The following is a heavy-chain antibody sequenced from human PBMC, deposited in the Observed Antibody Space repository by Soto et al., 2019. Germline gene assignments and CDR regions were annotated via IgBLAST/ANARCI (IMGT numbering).Heavy chain of an antibody. CDR2: ISYDGSNK. D-gene: IGHD6-19*01. V-gene: IGHV3-30-3*01. Sequence: QVQLVESGGGVVQPGRSLRLSCAASGFTFSSYAMHWVRQAPGKGLEWVAVISYDGSNKYYADSVKGRFTISRDNSKNTLYLQMNSLRAEDTAVYYCARELAVAGTEQTTYYYGMDVWGQGTMVTVSS. J-gene: IGHJ6*02. CDR1: GFTFSSYA. CDR3: ARELAVAGTEQTTYYYGMDV.